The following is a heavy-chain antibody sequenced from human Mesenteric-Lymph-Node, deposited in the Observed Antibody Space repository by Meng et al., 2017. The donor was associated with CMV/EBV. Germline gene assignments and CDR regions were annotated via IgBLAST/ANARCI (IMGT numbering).Heavy chain of an antibody. D-gene: IGHD2-2*03. V-gene: IGHV1-2*02. Sequence: ASVKVSCKASGYRLTAHYIHWVRKAPGQGLEWMGWVFPANGVTDYAQKFSDRVTMTRDMSISTFYMDLSRLTSDDTAVYYCVRDMDASEGSAFDIWGQGTMVTVS. CDR2: VFPANGVT. CDR1: GYRLTAHY. CDR3: VRDMDASEGSAFDI. J-gene: IGHJ3*02.